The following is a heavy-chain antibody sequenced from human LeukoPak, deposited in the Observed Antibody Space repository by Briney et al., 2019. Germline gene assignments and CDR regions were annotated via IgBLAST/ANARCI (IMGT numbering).Heavy chain of an antibody. Sequence: ASVKVSCKASGYTFTSYDINWVRQATGQGLEWMGWMNPNSGNTGYAQKFQGRVTMTRNTSISTAYMELSSLRSEDTAVYYCARGPTTVITDHQTHYYYYYYMDVWGKGTTVTVSS. CDR2: MNPNSGNT. CDR1: GYTFTSYD. D-gene: IGHD4-17*01. J-gene: IGHJ6*03. CDR3: ARGPTTVITDHQTHYYYYYYMDV. V-gene: IGHV1-8*01.